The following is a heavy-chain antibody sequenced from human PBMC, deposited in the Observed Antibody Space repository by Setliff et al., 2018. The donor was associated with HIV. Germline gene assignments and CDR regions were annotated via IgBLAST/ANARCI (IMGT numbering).Heavy chain of an antibody. D-gene: IGHD3-10*01. J-gene: IGHJ6*02. CDR2: IDRDGSEK. CDR1: RFTFNDYW. CDR3: ARKLRPGHGVDV. Sequence: QPGGSLRLSCVASRFTFNDYWMSWVRQAPGKGLEWVANIDRDGSEKNYVESVKGRFTISRDNAKGSASLQMNSLRAEDTAIYFCARKLRPGHGVDVWGQGTTVTVSS. V-gene: IGHV3-7*01.